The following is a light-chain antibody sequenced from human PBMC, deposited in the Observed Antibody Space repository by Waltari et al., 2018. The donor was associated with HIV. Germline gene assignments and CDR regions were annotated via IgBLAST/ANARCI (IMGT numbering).Light chain of an antibody. CDR1: QTVGLN. J-gene: IGKJ4*01. CDR2: GAS. CDR3: QQYDVWPLT. V-gene: IGKV3-15*01. Sequence: DILLTQSPPTLSVSPGARGTLSCRASQTVGLNLAWYQQRPGQPPKLLVYGASIRASGVSSRFTGSGSGTEFTLTITSVRSEDFAMYFCQQYDVWPLTFGGGTNVDLK.